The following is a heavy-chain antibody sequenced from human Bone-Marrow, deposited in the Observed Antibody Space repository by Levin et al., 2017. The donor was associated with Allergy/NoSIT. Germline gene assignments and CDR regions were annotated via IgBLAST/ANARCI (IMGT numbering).Heavy chain of an antibody. CDR1: GYRFTTFW. Sequence: KVSCKTSGYRFTTFWIGWVRQMPGKGLEWMGVIYPGDSDIKYSPAFQGQVTISADTSINTAYLQWSSLKASDSAMYYCARSGLEGRYYYAMDVWGQGTTITVSS. CDR2: IYPGDSDI. V-gene: IGHV5-51*01. J-gene: IGHJ6*02. CDR3: ARSGLEGRYYYAMDV. D-gene: IGHD3-10*01.